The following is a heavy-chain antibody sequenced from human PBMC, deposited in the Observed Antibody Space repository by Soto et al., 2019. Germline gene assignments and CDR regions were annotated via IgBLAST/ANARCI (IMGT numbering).Heavy chain of an antibody. Sequence: PSETLSLTCTVSGGSISSYYLSWIRQPPGKGLEWIGYIYYSGSTNYNPSLKSRVTISVDTSKNQFSLKLSSVTAADTAVDYCARGTVTTVGDFDYWGQGTLVTVSS. J-gene: IGHJ4*02. CDR2: IYYSGST. V-gene: IGHV4-59*01. CDR1: GGSISSYY. CDR3: ARGTVTTVGDFDY. D-gene: IGHD4-17*01.